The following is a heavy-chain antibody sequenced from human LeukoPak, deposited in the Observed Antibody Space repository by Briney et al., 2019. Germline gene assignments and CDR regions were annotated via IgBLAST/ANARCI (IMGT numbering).Heavy chain of an antibody. CDR2: IRTTAEGAKYA. J-gene: IGHJ3*02. CDR1: GFSFTDYP. CDR3: ARDPYSSFFGAFDI. V-gene: IGHV3-48*02. D-gene: IGHD6-6*01. Sequence: PGGSLRLSCATSGFSFTDYPMNWVRQAPGKGLEWISNIRTTAEGAKYAYYADSVKGRVTISRDDGKNTLYLHMNSLRDDDTAVYYCARDPYSSFFGAFDIWGQGTLVTVSS.